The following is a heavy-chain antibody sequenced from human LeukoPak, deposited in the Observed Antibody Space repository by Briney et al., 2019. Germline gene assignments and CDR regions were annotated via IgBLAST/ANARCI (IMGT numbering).Heavy chain of an antibody. V-gene: IGHV3-23*01. CDR3: AKESGGPFYYFDY. D-gene: IGHD4-23*01. CDR2: ISGSGGST. Sequence: GGSLRLSCAASGFTFTSYAMSWVRQAPGKGLEWASAISGSGGSTYYADSVKGRFTISRDNSKNTLYLQMNSLRAEDTAVYYCAKESGGPFYYFDYWGQGTLVTVSS. CDR1: GFTFTSYA. J-gene: IGHJ4*02.